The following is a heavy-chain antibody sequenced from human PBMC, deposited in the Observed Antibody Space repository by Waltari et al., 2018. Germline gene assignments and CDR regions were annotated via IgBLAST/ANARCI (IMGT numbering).Heavy chain of an antibody. CDR1: GFTVSSTY. D-gene: IGHD1-26*01. CDR2: IYSGGST. V-gene: IGHV3-53*01. J-gene: IGHJ4*02. CDR3: ARGLQEWELPRY. Sequence: EVQLVESGGGLIQPGGSLRLSCAASGFTVSSTYMTWVRQAPGKGLEWVSVIYSGGSTYYADSVKGRFTISRDNSKNTLYLQMNSLRAEDTAVYYCARGLQEWELPRYWGQGTLVTVSS.